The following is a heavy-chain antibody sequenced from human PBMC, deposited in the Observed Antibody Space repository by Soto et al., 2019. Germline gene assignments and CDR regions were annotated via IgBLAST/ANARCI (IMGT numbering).Heavy chain of an antibody. CDR2: IYYSGST. CDR1: GCSISSGDYY. V-gene: IGHV4-30-4*01. Sequence: SETLSLTCTFSGCSISSGDYYLSWIRQPPGKGLEWIGYIYYSGSTYYNPSLKSRVTISVDTSKNQFSLKLSSVTAADTAVYYCASRAYYDFWSGEKLVDYWGQGTLVTVSS. D-gene: IGHD3-3*01. CDR3: ASRAYYDFWSGEKLVDY. J-gene: IGHJ4*02.